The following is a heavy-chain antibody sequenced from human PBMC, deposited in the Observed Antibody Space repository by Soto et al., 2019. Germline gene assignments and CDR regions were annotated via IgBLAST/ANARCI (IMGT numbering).Heavy chain of an antibody. CDR2: ISYDGSNK. Sequence: PGGSLSLSCSASGFTFSSYGMHWVREAPGKGLEWVAVISYDGSNKYYADSVKGRFTISRDNSKNTLYLQMNSLRAEDTAVYYCAKDRYCRSTSCYSDYYYYGMDVWGQGTTVTVSS. J-gene: IGHJ6*02. D-gene: IGHD2-2*02. CDR3: AKDRYCRSTSCYSDYYYYGMDV. CDR1: GFTFSSYG. V-gene: IGHV3-30*18.